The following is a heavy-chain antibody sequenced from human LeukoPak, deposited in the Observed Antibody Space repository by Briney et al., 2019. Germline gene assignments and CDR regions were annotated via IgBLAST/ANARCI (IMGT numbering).Heavy chain of an antibody. D-gene: IGHD2-2*01. Sequence: GGSLRLSCSASGLTLSGYWMHWVRQIPGKGLVWVSHINGDGSWTTYADSVKGRFTISKDNAKNTVYLQMNNLRAEDTAVYYCVSFYETYWGRGTLVTVSS. CDR2: INGDGSWT. J-gene: IGHJ4*02. CDR3: VSFYETY. V-gene: IGHV3-74*01. CDR1: GLTLSGYW.